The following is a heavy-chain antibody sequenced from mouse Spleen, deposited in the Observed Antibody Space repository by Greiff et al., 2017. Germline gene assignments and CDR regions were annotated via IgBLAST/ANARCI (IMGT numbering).Heavy chain of an antibody. CDR3: ATYDYDGDYYAMDY. Sequence: ESGPELVKPGASVKISCKASGYTFTSYWITWVKQRPGQGLEWIGDIYPGSGSTNYNEKFKSKATLTVDTSSSTAYMQLSSLTSEDSAVYYCATYDYDGDYYAMDYWGQGTSVTVSS. CDR2: IYPGSGST. V-gene: IGHV1-55*01. J-gene: IGHJ4*01. D-gene: IGHD2-4*01. CDR1: GYTFTSYW.